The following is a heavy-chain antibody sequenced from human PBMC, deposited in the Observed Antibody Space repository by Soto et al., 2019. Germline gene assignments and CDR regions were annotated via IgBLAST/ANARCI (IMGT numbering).Heavy chain of an antibody. CDR1: GFTLSSYG. Sequence: QVQLVESGGGVVQPGRSLRLSCAASGFTLSSYGMHWVRQAPGKGLEWLAIISKDESNKYYADFVKGRFTISRDSSKNTLYLQMNSLRTEDTAVYYCAKDIAVADWAFDYWGQGTLVTVSS. CDR2: ISKDESNK. V-gene: IGHV3-30*18. CDR3: AKDIAVADWAFDY. D-gene: IGHD6-13*01. J-gene: IGHJ4*02.